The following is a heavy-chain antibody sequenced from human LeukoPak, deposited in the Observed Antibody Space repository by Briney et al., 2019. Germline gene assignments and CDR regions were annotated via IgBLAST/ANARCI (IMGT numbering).Heavy chain of an antibody. V-gene: IGHV4-59*08. Sequence: PSETLSLTCTVSGGSISSYYWSWIRQPPGKGLEWIGYIYYSGSTNYNPSLKSRVTISVDTSKNQFSLKLSSVTAADTAVYYCAEPGGRRRPRGDYLGQGTLVNGSS. J-gene: IGHJ4*01. CDR3: AEPGGRRRPRGDY. CDR2: IYYSGST. D-gene: IGHD3-10*01. CDR1: GGSISSYY.